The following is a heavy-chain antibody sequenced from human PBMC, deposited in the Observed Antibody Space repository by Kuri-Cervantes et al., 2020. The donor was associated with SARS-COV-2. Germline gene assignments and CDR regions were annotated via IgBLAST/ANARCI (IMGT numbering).Heavy chain of an antibody. CDR1: GFTFSNYA. V-gene: IGHV3-30*15. CDR2: ISYDGTDK. D-gene: IGHD4-11*01. J-gene: IGHJ3*02. CDR3: ARDSNYGDDALDI. Sequence: GESLKISCAVSGFTFSNYAIHWVRQAPGQGLEWVAVISYDGTDKNYADSVKGRFTISRDNSKNTLYLQMSSLRSEDTAVYYCARDSNYGDDALDIWGQGTMVTVSS.